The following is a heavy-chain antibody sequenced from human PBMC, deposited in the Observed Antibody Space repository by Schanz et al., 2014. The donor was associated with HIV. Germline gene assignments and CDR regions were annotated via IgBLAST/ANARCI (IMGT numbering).Heavy chain of an antibody. V-gene: IGHV3-33*01. CDR2: IWYDGSKK. Sequence: QVQLVESGGGVVQPGRSLRLSCAASGITFSTSGMHWVRQAPGKGLEWVAVIWYDGSKKYYADSVKGRFTISRDNSKNTLYLQMNSLRAEDTAVYYCARDPAPAFFSGTFYYYYGMDVWGQGTTVTVSS. D-gene: IGHD1-26*01. CDR3: ARDPAPAFFSGTFYYYYGMDV. CDR1: GITFSTSG. J-gene: IGHJ6*02.